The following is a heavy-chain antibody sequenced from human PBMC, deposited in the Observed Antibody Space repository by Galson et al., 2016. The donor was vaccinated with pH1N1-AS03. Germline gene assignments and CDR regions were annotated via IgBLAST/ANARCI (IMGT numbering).Heavy chain of an antibody. D-gene: IGHD2-15*01. CDR2: LSGGGVST. J-gene: IGHJ4*02. V-gene: IGHV3-23*01. CDR1: GFTFSSYA. Sequence: GFTFSSYAMSWVRQSPGKGLEWVSALSGGGVSTYYADSVKGRFTLSRDNSKNTLYLQMNSLRAEDTAIYYCAKDEGDGYCSGGSCYKYFDYWGQGTLVTVSS. CDR3: AKDEGDGYCSGGSCYKYFDY.